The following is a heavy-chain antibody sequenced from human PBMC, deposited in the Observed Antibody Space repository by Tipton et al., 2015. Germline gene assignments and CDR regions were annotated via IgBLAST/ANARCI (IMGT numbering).Heavy chain of an antibody. J-gene: IGHJ4*02. CDR3: ARVPYPTNFDY. CDR2: IIPIFGTT. CDR1: GGTFSSYA. V-gene: IGHV1-69*15. Sequence: QSGAEVKKPGASVKFSCKASGGTFSSYAIGWVRQAPGQGLEWMGTIIPIFGTTNYAQKFQGRVTITADESTSTAYMELSSLRSEDLDVYYCARVPYPTNFDYWGQGPLVTVSS. D-gene: IGHD3-16*01.